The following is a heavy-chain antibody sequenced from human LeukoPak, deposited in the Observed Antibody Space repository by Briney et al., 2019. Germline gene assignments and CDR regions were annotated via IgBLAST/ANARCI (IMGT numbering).Heavy chain of an antibody. CDR1: GGSISSYY. D-gene: IGHD2-21*02. J-gene: IGHJ5*02. CDR2: IYYSGST. V-gene: IGHV4-59*01. CDR3: ASLTTSPTNWFDP. Sequence: PSETLSLTCTVSGGSISSYYWSWIRQPPGKGLEWIGYIYYSGSTNYNPSLKSRVTISVDTSKNQFSLKLSSVTAADTAVYYCASLTTSPTNWFDPWGQGTLVTVSS.